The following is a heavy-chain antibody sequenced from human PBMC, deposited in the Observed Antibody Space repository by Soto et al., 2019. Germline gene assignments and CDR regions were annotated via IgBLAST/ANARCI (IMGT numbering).Heavy chain of an antibody. V-gene: IGHV4-39*01. D-gene: IGHD3-10*01. J-gene: IGHJ4*02. CDR1: GYSISSSSHY. CDR3: YINGF. CDR2: FYYSGSP. Sequence: AETLSLTCTVSGYSISSSSHYWAWNRPPPGKGLEWIGGFYYSGSPYYNPSLKSRVTMSVDTSKNQSSHYLNYVIAEDTAVYDYYINGFWGQGTLVTVSS.